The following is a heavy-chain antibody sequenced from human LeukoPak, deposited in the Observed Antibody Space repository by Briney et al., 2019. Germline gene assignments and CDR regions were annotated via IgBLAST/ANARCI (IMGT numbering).Heavy chain of an antibody. D-gene: IGHD3-22*01. CDR3: ASSGYYDSSGYLPFDY. J-gene: IGHJ4*02. V-gene: IGHV4-4*07. CDR1: GGSISSYY. Sequence: SETLSLTCTVSGGSISSYYWSWIRQPAGKGLEWIGRIYTSGSTNHNPSLKSRVTMSVDTSKNQFSLKLSSVTAADTAVYYCASSGYYDSSGYLPFDYWGQGTLVTVSS. CDR2: IYTSGST.